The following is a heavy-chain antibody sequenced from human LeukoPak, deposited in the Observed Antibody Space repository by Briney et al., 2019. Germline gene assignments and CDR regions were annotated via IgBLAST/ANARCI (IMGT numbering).Heavy chain of an antibody. J-gene: IGHJ4*02. V-gene: IGHV5-51*01. Sequence: GESLKISCKGSGYSFTSYWIGWVRQMPGKGLEWMGIIYPGDSDTRYSPSFQGQVTISADKSISTAYLQWSSLKASDTAMYYCARVHGGYCSGGSCYSANGLYFDYRGQGTLVTVSS. CDR1: GYSFTSYW. CDR3: ARVHGGYCSGGSCYSANGLYFDY. CDR2: IYPGDSDT. D-gene: IGHD2-15*01.